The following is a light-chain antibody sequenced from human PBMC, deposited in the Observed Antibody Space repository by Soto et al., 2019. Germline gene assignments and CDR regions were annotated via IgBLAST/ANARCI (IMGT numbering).Light chain of an antibody. Sequence: DIQLTQSPSFLSASVGDRVTITCRASQGISSYLAWYQQKPGKAPKLLIYGASTLQSGVPSRFSGSGSGTEFTLTINSLQPEDFATYYCQQLNSYSIFTFGPGTKVYIK. CDR3: QQLNSYSIFT. V-gene: IGKV1-9*01. J-gene: IGKJ3*01. CDR1: QGISSY. CDR2: GAS.